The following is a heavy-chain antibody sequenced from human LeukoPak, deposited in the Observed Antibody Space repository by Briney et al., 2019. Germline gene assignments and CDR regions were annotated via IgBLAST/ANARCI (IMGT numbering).Heavy chain of an antibody. CDR2: INHSGST. V-gene: IGHV4-34*01. CDR1: GGSFSGYY. J-gene: IGHJ4*02. CDR3: VRKGVSGWYY. Sequence: SEILSLTCAVSGGSFSGYYWSWIRHPPGKGLEWIGEINHSGSTNYNPSLKSRVTISVDTSKNQFSLKLSSVTAADTAVYYCVRKGVSGWYYWGQGTMVTVSS. D-gene: IGHD6-19*01.